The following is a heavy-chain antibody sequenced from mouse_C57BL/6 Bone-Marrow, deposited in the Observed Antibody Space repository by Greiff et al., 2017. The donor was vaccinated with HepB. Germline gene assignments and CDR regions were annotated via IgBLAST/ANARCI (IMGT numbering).Heavy chain of an antibody. D-gene: IGHD1-1*01. CDR2: ISSGGSYT. CDR3: ASPGGTTVVAHYYAMDY. V-gene: IGHV5-6*01. CDR1: GFTFSSYG. Sequence: EVQVVESGGDLVKPGGSLKLSCAASGFTFSSYGMSWVRQTPDKRLEWVATISSGGSYTYYPDSVKGRFTISRDNAKNTLYLQMSSLKSEDTAIYYCASPGGTTVVAHYYAMDYWGQGTSVTVAS. J-gene: IGHJ4*01.